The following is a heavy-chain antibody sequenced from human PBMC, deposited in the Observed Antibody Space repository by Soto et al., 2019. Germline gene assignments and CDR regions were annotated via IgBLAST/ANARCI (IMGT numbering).Heavy chain of an antibody. D-gene: IGHD2-2*01. CDR1: GGSISSYY. Sequence: PSETLSLTCTVSGGSISSYYWSWIRQPPGKGLEWNGYIYYSGSTYYNPSLKSRVTISVDRSKNQFSLKLSSVTAADTAVYYCARVPDRWGQGTLVTVSS. V-gene: IGHV4-59*12. J-gene: IGHJ5*02. CDR2: IYYSGST. CDR3: ARVPDR.